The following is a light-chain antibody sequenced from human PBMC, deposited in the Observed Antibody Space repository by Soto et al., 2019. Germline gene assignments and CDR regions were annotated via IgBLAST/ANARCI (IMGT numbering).Light chain of an antibody. Sequence: EIVLTQSPGTLSLSAGERATLSCRASQSVSSSYLAWYQQKPGQAPMLLIYGASSSATGIPDRFSGSVSGREFTLTISRLEPEDYGVYYCQQYGSSPPYTFGQGTKPEIK. J-gene: IGKJ2*01. CDR3: QQYGSSPPYT. CDR2: GAS. V-gene: IGKV3-20*01. CDR1: QSVSSSY.